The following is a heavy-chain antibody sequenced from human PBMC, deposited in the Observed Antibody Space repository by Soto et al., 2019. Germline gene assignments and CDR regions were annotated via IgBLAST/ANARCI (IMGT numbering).Heavy chain of an antibody. V-gene: IGHV5-51*01. J-gene: IGHJ1*01. Sequence: GESLKISCKGSGYTFSDYWIGWVRQMPGKGLEWMGIMYPGDSDTRYSPSFQGQVAISADKSINTAYLQWSSLKASDTAMYYCARHSGVAEDGTDWGQGTLVTVSS. D-gene: IGHD6-13*01. CDR3: ARHSGVAEDGTD. CDR1: GYTFSDYW. CDR2: MYPGDSDT.